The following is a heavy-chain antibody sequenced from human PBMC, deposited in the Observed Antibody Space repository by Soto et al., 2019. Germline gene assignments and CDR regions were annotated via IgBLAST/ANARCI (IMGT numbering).Heavy chain of an antibody. CDR3: AKVGPDSSGYYYFDY. CDR2: ISGSGGST. CDR1: GFTFSNYA. V-gene: IGHV3-23*01. Sequence: GGSLRLSCAASGFTFSNYAMSWVRQAPGKGQEWVSAISGSGGSTYYADSVKGRFTISRDNSKNTLYLQMNSLRAEDTAVYYCAKVGPDSSGYYYFDYWGQGTLVTVSS. J-gene: IGHJ4*02. D-gene: IGHD3-22*01.